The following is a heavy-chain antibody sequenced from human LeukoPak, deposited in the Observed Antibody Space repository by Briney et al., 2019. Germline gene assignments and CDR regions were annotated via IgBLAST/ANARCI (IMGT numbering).Heavy chain of an antibody. J-gene: IGHJ4*02. Sequence: GGSLRLSCEASGFTFSDSAMSWVRQASGRGLEWVSLISASGGNSYYADSVKGRFTVSRDSSKNTLYLEMNSLRAEDTAVYYCARGRISPDYWGQGTLVTVSS. CDR3: ARGRISPDY. CDR1: GFTFSDSA. D-gene: IGHD3-3*02. V-gene: IGHV3-23*01. CDR2: ISASGGNS.